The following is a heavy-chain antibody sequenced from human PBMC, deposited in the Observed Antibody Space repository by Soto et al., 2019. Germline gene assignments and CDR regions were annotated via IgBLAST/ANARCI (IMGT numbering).Heavy chain of an antibody. Sequence: PGESLKISCKGFGYSFTSYWIGWVRQMPGKGLEWMGIIYPGDSDTRYSPSFQGQVTISADKSISTAYLQWSSLKASDTAMYYCARSRVLLWFGEFAPDYGMDVWGQGTTVTVSS. CDR2: IYPGDSDT. CDR1: GYSFTSYW. D-gene: IGHD3-10*01. V-gene: IGHV5-51*01. CDR3: ARSRVLLWFGEFAPDYGMDV. J-gene: IGHJ6*02.